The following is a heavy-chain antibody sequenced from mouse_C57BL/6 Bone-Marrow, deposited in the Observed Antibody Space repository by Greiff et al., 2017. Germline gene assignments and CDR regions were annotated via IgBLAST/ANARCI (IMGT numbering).Heavy chain of an antibody. D-gene: IGHD3-2*02. CDR2: IDPSDSYT. V-gene: IGHV1-69*01. CDR3: ARGSGLPWFAY. Sequence: QVQLQQPGAELVMPGASVKLSCKASGYTFTSYWMHWVKQRPGQGLEWIGEIDPSDSYTNYNQKFKGKSTLTVDKSSSTAYMQLSSLTSEDSAVYYSARGSGLPWFAYWGQGTLVTVSA. CDR1: GYTFTSYW. J-gene: IGHJ3*01.